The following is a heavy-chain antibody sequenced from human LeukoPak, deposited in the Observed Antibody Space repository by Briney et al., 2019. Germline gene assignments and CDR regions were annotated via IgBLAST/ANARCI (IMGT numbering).Heavy chain of an antibody. D-gene: IGHD3-16*01. CDR1: GGSIINSNW. CDR2: IDHSGST. CDR3: ARHYGP. V-gene: IGHV4-4*02. Sequence: SETLSLTCAVSGGSIINSNWWSWVRQPPGKGLEWIGEIDHSGSTYYNPSLKSRVTISVDTSKNQFSLKLNSVTAADTAVYYCARHYGPWGQGTLVTVSS. J-gene: IGHJ5*02.